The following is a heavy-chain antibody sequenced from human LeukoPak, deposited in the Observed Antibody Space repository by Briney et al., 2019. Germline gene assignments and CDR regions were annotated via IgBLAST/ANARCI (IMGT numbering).Heavy chain of an antibody. CDR1: GYTFTSYG. J-gene: IGHJ4*02. CDR2: ISAYNGNT. CDR3: ARGLGTVAGSADFDY. D-gene: IGHD6-19*01. V-gene: IGHV1-18*01. Sequence: ASVKVSCKASGYTFTSYGISWVRQAPGQGLEWMGWISAYNGNTNYAQKLQGRVTMTRNTSISTAYMELSSLRSEDTAVYYCARGLGTVAGSADFDYWGQGTLVTVSS.